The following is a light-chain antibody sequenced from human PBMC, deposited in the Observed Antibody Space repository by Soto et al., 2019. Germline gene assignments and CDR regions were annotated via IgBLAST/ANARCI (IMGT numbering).Light chain of an antibody. CDR3: QQYNGYSRT. CDR2: DAS. CDR1: QSISDS. V-gene: IGKV1-5*01. J-gene: IGKJ1*01. Sequence: DIQMTQSPSTLSPSVGDRVTITCRASQSISDSLAWYQQKPGKAPNLLISDASSLERGVPSRFSGSGSGTEFTLTISSMQPDDFATYYCQQYNGYSRTFGQGTKVDIK.